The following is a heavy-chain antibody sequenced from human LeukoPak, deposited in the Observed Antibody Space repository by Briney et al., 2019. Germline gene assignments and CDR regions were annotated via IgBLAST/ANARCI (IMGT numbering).Heavy chain of an antibody. D-gene: IGHD2-15*01. CDR3: ARGLRPETIYCSGGRCLFDY. J-gene: IGHJ4*02. CDR2: INPSGGTT. Sequence: ASVKVSCKASGYTFTSYYMHWVRQAPGQGLEWMAIINPSGGTTSYAQKFQGRVTMTRDTSTSTVYMELSSLRSEDTAVYYCARGLRPETIYCSGGRCLFDYWGQGTLVTVSS. V-gene: IGHV1-46*01. CDR1: GYTFTSYY.